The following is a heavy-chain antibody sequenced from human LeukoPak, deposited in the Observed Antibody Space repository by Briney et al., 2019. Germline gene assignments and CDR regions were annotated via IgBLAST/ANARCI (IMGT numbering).Heavy chain of an antibody. D-gene: IGHD3-10*01. V-gene: IGHV1-2*02. CDR2: INPNSGGT. Sequence: ASVKVSCKASGYTFTGYYMHWVRQAPGQGLEWMGWINPNSGGTNYAQKFQGRVTMTRDTSISTAYMELSRLRSDDTAVYYCARDFGHSSYYYYMDVWGKGTTVTISS. CDR3: ARDFGHSSYYYYMDV. CDR1: GYTFTGYY. J-gene: IGHJ6*03.